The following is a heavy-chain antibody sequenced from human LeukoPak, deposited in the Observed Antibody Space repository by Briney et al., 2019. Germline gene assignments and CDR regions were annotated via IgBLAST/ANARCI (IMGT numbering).Heavy chain of an antibody. CDR1: GGSFSGYY. D-gene: IGHD2-2*01. V-gene: IGHV4-34*01. J-gene: IGHJ5*02. Sequence: SETLSPTCAVYGGSFSGYYWSWIRQPPGKGLEWIGEINHSGSTNYNPSLKSRVTISVDTSKNQFSLKLSSVTAADTAVYYCARRADCSSTSCYGFDPWGQGTLVTVSS. CDR2: INHSGST. CDR3: ARRADCSSTSCYGFDP.